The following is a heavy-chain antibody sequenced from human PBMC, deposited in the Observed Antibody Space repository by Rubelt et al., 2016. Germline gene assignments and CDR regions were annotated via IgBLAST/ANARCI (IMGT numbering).Heavy chain of an antibody. J-gene: IGHJ4*02. D-gene: IGHD3-22*01. CDR1: GFTFSNYA. CDR2: FYSGGST. V-gene: IGHV3-66*01. CDR3: ARATDSSGYGPFDY. Sequence: EVQLEESGGGLVKPGGSIRLSCAAFGFTFSNYAMSWVRQAPGKGLEWVSVFYSGGSTYYADSVKGRFTISRDNSKNTLYLQMNSLRAEDTAVYHCARATDSSGYGPFDYWGQGTLVAVSS.